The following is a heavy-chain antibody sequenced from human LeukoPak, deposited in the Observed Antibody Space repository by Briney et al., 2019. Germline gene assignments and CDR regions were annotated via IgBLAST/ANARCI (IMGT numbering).Heavy chain of an antibody. D-gene: IGHD6-13*01. CDR3: ARESYIAARARLSDY. CDR2: ISAYNGNT. J-gene: IGHJ4*02. CDR1: GYIFTSYG. Sequence: ASVKVSCKASGYIFTSYGISWVRQAPGQGLEWMGWISAYNGNTNYAQKLQGRVTMTTDTSTSTAYMELRSLRSDDTAVYYCARESYIAARARLSDYWGQGTLVTVSS. V-gene: IGHV1-18*01.